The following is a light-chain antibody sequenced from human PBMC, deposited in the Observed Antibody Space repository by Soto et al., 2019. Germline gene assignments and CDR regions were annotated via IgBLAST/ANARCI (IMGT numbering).Light chain of an antibody. Sequence: EIVLTQSPATLSLSPGERATLSCRASQSVSSYLAWYQQKPGQAPRLLIYGASNRATGIPDRFSGSGSGTDFTLTISSLEPEDFAFYYCQQCSNWPLITFGQGTLLEIK. CDR3: QQCSNWPLIT. J-gene: IGKJ5*01. CDR1: QSVSSY. V-gene: IGKV3-11*01. CDR2: GAS.